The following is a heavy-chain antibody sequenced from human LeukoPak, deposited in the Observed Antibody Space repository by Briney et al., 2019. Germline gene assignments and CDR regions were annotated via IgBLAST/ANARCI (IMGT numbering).Heavy chain of an antibody. CDR3: ARDRSGWLHSSVGY. Sequence: ASVKVSCKASGYTFTSYGISWLRQAPGQGLEWMGWISAYNGNTNYAQKLQGRVTMTTDTSTSTAYMELRSLRSDDTAVYYCARDRSGWLHSSVGYWGQGTLVTVSS. CDR1: GYTFTSYG. V-gene: IGHV1-18*01. J-gene: IGHJ4*02. CDR2: ISAYNGNT. D-gene: IGHD5-24*01.